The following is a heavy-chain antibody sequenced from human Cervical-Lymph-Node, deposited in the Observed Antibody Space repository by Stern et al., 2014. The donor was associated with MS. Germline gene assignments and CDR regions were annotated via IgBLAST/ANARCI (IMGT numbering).Heavy chain of an antibody. V-gene: IGHV1-3*01. CDR2: SNAGNGNT. J-gene: IGHJ4*02. CDR1: GDTFTRSS. D-gene: IGHD6-6*01. CDR3: ARDLSAAFSSSWDY. Sequence: QVQLVESGAEVKKPGASVKVSCKTSGDTFTRSSIHWGRQAPGQRLEWMVWSNAGNGNTKYSEKFQGRVTMTRDTSASTVYMDLRSLRPEDTAVYYCARDLSAAFSSSWDYWGQGTQVTVSS.